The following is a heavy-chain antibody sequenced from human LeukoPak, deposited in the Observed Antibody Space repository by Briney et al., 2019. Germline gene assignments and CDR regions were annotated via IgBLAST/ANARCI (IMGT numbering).Heavy chain of an antibody. CDR3: KVGDH. Sequence: PGGSLRLSCAASGFSFSGSAIHWVRQPSGKGLEWVGRIRSKDNNYATVYGATVKGRITISRDDYKHTTYLKMNSLKTEDTALSYCKVGDHWGQGTLVTVSS. V-gene: IGHV3-73*01. CDR2: IRSKDNNYAT. CDR1: GFSFSGSA. J-gene: IGHJ4*02.